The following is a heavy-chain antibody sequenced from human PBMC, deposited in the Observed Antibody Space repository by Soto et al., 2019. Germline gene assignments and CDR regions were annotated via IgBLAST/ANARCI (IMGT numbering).Heavy chain of an antibody. CDR3: AKADGEQWLIPHLDN. V-gene: IGHV3-23*01. J-gene: IGHJ1*01. Sequence: GGTLRLSCEASGFNFKKFAMGWVRQAPGEGLEWVSGISCCGGSTFYADSVKGRFSLARDDSKNTLSLQLNSLRVEDTAHYYCAKADGEQWLIPHLDNWGQGTQVTVSS. CDR2: ISCCGGST. CDR1: GFNFKKFA. D-gene: IGHD6-19*01.